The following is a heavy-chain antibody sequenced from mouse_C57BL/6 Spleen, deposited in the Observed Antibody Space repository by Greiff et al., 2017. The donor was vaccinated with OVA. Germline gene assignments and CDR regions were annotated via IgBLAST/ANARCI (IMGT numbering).Heavy chain of an antibody. CDR2: IRNNANGSTT. CDR1: GFTFTDYY. V-gene: IGHV7-3*01. J-gene: IGHJ4*01. CDR3: SRYCTSIDY. Sequence: EVQVVESGGGLVQPGGSLSLSCAASGFTFTDYYMSWVRQPPGKALEWLGFIRNNANGSTTEYSASVKGRFTISRDNSQLILYLHMTALIAYDIATYYCSRYCTSIDYWGQGTSVTVSS.